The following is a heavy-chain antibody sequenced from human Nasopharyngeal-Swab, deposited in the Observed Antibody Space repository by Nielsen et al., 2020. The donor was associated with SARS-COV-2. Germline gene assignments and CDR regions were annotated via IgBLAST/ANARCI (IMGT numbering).Heavy chain of an antibody. J-gene: IGHJ6*02. Sequence: GESLKISCAASGFTFSSYSMNWVRQAPGKGLEWVSSISSSSSYIYYADSVKGRFTISRDNAKNSLYLQMNSLRAEDTAVYYCARPLFDDYGDYAYYYGMDVWGQGTTVTVSS. CDR2: ISSSSSYI. CDR1: GFTFSSYS. V-gene: IGHV3-21*01. CDR3: ARPLFDDYGDYAYYYGMDV. D-gene: IGHD4-17*01.